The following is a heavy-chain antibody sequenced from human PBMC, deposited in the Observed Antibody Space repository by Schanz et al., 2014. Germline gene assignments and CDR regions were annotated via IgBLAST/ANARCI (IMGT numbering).Heavy chain of an antibody. V-gene: IGHV3-23*04. CDR1: GFTFSSYG. CDR3: AKDPSHGDYDYYFDY. CDR2: ISASGGST. J-gene: IGHJ4*02. Sequence: VQLVESGGGVVQPGRSLRLSCAASGFTFSSYGMHWVRQAPGKGLEWVSTISASGGSTYYADSVKGRFTISRDNSKNTLYLQMNSLRAEDTAVYYCAKDPSHGDYDYYFDYWGQGTLVTVSS. D-gene: IGHD3-22*01.